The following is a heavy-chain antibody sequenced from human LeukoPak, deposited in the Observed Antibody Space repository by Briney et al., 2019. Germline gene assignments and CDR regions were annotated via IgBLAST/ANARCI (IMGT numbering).Heavy chain of an antibody. D-gene: IGHD6-13*01. CDR1: GFTFTTYD. CDR3: AREGQQLVLVYYYYMDV. J-gene: IGHJ6*03. Sequence: GGSLRLSCAASGFTFTTYDMHWVRQATGKGLEWVSAIGTTGDTYYPGSVKGRFTISRDNAKNSLYLQMNSLRAEDTAVYYCAREGQQLVLVYYYYMDVWGKGTTVTISS. V-gene: IGHV3-13*01. CDR2: IGTTGDT.